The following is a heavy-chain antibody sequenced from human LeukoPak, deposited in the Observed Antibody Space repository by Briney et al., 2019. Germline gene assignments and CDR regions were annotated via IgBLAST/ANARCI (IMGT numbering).Heavy chain of an antibody. V-gene: IGHV4-34*01. Sequence: SETLSLTCAVYGGSFSGYYWSWIRQPPGKGLEWIGEINHSGSTNYNPSLKSRVTISVDTSKNQFSLKLSSVTAADTAVYYCARDKEDQTGTHAFGWFDPWGQGTLVTVSS. J-gene: IGHJ5*02. CDR2: INHSGST. CDR1: GGSFSGYY. CDR3: ARDKEDQTGTHAFGWFDP. D-gene: IGHD1-7*01.